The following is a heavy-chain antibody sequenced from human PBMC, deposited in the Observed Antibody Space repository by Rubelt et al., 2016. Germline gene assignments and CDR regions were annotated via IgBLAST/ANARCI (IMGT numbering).Heavy chain of an antibody. V-gene: IGHV4-39*01. CDR1: GGSISSSSYY. CDR2: IYYSGST. J-gene: IGHJ3*02. Sequence: QLQLQESGPGLVKPSETLSLTCTVSGGSISSSSYYWGWIRQPPGKGLEWIGNIYYSGSTYYNPSLKSRVTISVDTSKKQCSLKLSAVTAADTAVYYCARTSGYNYDEAFDIWGQGTMVTVSS. D-gene: IGHD5-12*01. CDR3: ARTSGYNYDEAFDI.